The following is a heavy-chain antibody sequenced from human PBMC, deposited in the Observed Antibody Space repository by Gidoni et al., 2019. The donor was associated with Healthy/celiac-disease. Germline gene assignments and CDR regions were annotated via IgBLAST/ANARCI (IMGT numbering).Heavy chain of an antibody. Sequence: SYAMHWVRQAPGKGLEWVAVISYDGSNKYYADSVKGRFTISRDNYKNTLYLQMNSLRAEDTAVYYCARLGIQLWSGVNWFDNWGKGTLVNVSS. CDR3: ARLGIQLWSGVNWFDN. CDR1: SYA. J-gene: IGHJ5*02. D-gene: IGHD5-18*01. CDR2: ISYDGSNK. V-gene: IGHV3-30*01.